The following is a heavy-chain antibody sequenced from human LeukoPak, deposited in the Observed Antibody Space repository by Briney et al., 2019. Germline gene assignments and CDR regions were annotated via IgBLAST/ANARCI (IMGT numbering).Heavy chain of an antibody. CDR2: ISFDGGNK. CDR1: GFTFSSYG. J-gene: IGHJ4*02. V-gene: IGHV3-30*03. Sequence: GGSLRLSCAASGFTFSSYGMHWVRQAPGKGLEWVALISFDGGNKYYADSVKGRFTISRDYSKNTLYLQMNSLRAEDTAVYYCAREHCSSTSCRLDYWGQGTLVTVSS. D-gene: IGHD2-2*01. CDR3: AREHCSSTSCRLDY.